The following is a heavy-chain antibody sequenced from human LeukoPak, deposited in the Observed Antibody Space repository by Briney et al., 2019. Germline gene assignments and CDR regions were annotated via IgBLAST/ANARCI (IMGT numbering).Heavy chain of an antibody. J-gene: IGHJ4*02. CDR3: ARGGSRVVTYGNFDY. CDR1: GFTVSSNY. CDR2: IYSGGST. V-gene: IGHV3-53*01. Sequence: PGGSLRLSCAASGFTVSSNYMSWVRQAPGKGLEWVSVIYSGGSTYYADSVKGRFTFSRDNSKNTLYLQMNSLRAEDTAVYYCARGGSRVVTYGNFDYWGQGTLVTVSS. D-gene: IGHD2-21*02.